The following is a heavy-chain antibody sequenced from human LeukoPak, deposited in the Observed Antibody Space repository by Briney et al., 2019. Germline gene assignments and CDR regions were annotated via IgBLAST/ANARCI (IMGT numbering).Heavy chain of an antibody. J-gene: IGHJ4*02. Sequence: GGSLRLSCAASEFTFSIYWMHWVRQAPGKGLEWVAVIWGDENHKYYGDSVRGRFTISRDNAKNTLYLQMDSLRVEDTAVYYCARDVGSAPFDYWGQGTLVTVSS. V-gene: IGHV3-33*08. CDR2: IWGDENHK. CDR3: ARDVGSAPFDY. D-gene: IGHD6-25*01. CDR1: EFTFSIYW.